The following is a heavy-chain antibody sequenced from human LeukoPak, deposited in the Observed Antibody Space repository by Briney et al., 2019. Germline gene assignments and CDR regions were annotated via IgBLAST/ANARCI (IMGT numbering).Heavy chain of an antibody. J-gene: IGHJ4*02. CDR3: ATEQTYYYDSSGYYPLGY. CDR2: FDPGDGET. D-gene: IGHD3-22*01. V-gene: IGHV1-24*01. Sequence: ASVKVSCKVSGYTLTELSMHWARQAPGKGLEWMGGFDPGDGETIYAQKFQGRVTMTEDTSTDTAYMELSSLRSEDTAVYYCATEQTYYYDSSGYYPLGYWGQGTLVTVSS. CDR1: GYTLTELS.